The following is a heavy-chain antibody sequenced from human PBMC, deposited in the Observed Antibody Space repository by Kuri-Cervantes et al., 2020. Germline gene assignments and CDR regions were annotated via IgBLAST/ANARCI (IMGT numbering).Heavy chain of an antibody. J-gene: IGHJ5*02. CDR1: GYTFTSYA. V-gene: IGHV1-3*01. D-gene: IGHD3-10*01. Sequence: ASVKVSCKASGYTFTSYAMHWVRQAPGQRLEWMGWINAGNGNTKYSQKFQGRVTITRDTSASTAYMELSSLRSDDTAVYYCARGPRMVQGVIGWFDPWGQGTLVTVSS. CDR3: ARGPRMVQGVIGWFDP. CDR2: INAGNGNT.